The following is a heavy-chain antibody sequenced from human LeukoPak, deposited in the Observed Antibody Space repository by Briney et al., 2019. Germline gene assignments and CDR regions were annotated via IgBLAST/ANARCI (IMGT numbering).Heavy chain of an antibody. CDR3: ARRYCTDGVCYLVS. D-gene: IGHD2-8*01. J-gene: IGHJ5*02. CDR1: GGSIRSYY. V-gene: IGHV4-59*12. CDR2: IYFTGST. Sequence: SETLSLTCTVSGGSIRSYYWSWIRQPPGKGLEWIGYIYFTGSTNYNPPLKSRVTMSVDTSNNQFSLKLSSVTAADTAVYYCARRYCTDGVCYLVSWGQGTLVTVSS.